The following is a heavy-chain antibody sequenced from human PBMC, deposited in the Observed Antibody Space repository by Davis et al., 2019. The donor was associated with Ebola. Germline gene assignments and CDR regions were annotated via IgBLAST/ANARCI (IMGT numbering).Heavy chain of an antibody. CDR2: ISSGGSTM. CDR1: GLAFSRFS. J-gene: IGHJ4*02. Sequence: PGGSLRLSCAASGLAFSRFSFNWVRQAPGKGLEWLAFISSGGSTMDYADSVKGRFTISRDDAKNSLFLQMNSLSDDDTAVYYCANWAGVSSSGSFLGPLDYWGQGTLVTVSS. CDR3: ANWAGVSSSGSFLGPLDY. D-gene: IGHD6-19*01. V-gene: IGHV3-48*02.